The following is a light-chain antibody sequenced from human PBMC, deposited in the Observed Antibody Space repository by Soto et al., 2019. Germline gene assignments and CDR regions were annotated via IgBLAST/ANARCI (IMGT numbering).Light chain of an antibody. J-gene: IGLJ3*02. CDR3: SSYTSSSTRV. Sequence: QSVLTQPASVSGSPGQSITISCTGTSSDIGGYNYVSWYQQHPGKAPKLMIYEVSYRPSGISNRFSGSKSGNTASLTISGLQAEDEADYYCSSYTSSSTRVFGGGTKVTVL. CDR2: EVS. V-gene: IGLV2-14*01. CDR1: SSDIGGYNY.